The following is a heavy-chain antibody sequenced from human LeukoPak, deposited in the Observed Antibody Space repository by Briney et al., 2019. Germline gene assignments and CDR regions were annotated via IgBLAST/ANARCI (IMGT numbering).Heavy chain of an antibody. CDR3: ARVRRISIAAAGTSDY. J-gene: IGHJ4*02. CDR2: ISAYNGNT. Sequence: ASVKVSCKASGYTFTSYGISWVRQAPGQGLEWMGWISAYNGNTNYAQKLQGRVTMTTDTSTSTAYMELRSLRSDDTAVYYCARVRRISIAAAGTSDYWGQGTLDTVSS. V-gene: IGHV1-18*01. CDR1: GYTFTSYG. D-gene: IGHD6-13*01.